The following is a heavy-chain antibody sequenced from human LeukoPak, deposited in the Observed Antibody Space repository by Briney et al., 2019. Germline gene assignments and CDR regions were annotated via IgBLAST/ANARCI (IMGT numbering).Heavy chain of an antibody. CDR1: GFTFSGHW. CDR3: TRDRSRAEDD. J-gene: IGHJ4*02. Sequence: GGSLRLSCVASGFTFSGHWMSWVRQAPGKGLEWVANINQGGSDKYYVDSVKGRFTSSRDNANNLLYLQMNSLRGEDTAVYYCTRDRSRAEDDWGQGTLVTVSS. D-gene: IGHD1-14*01. CDR2: INQGGSDK. V-gene: IGHV3-7*01.